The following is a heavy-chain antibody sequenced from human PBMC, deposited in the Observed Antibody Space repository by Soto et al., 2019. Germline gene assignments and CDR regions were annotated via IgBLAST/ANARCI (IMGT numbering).Heavy chain of an antibody. CDR3: ARGSQLERDAFDI. D-gene: IGHD1-1*01. Sequence: QVQLQESGPGLVKPSQTLSLTCTVSGVSISSGGYYWSCIRQHPGKGLEWIGYIYYTGSTYYNPSLKSRVTMSLDTSKNQFSLKLSSVTVADTAVYYCARGSQLERDAFDIWGQGTMVTVSS. J-gene: IGHJ3*02. CDR1: GVSISSGGYY. CDR2: IYYTGST. V-gene: IGHV4-31*03.